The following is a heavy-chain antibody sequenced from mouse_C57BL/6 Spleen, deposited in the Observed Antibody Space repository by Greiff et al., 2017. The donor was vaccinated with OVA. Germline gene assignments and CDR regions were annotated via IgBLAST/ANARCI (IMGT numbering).Heavy chain of an antibody. CDR3: ATRTAQATSFYAMDY. V-gene: IGHV1-52*01. Sequence: QVQLKQPGAELVRPGSSVKLSCKASGYTFTSYWMHWVKQRPIQGLEWIGNIDPSDSETHYNQKFKDKATLTVDKSSSTAYMQLSSLTSEDSAVYYCATRTAQATSFYAMDYWGQGTSVTVSS. CDR1: GYTFTSYW. D-gene: IGHD3-2*02. CDR2: IDPSDSET. J-gene: IGHJ4*01.